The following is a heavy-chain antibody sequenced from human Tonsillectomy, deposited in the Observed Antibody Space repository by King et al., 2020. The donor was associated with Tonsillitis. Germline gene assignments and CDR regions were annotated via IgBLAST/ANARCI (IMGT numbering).Heavy chain of an antibody. V-gene: IGHV3-30*01. CDR1: GFTFSTYA. Sequence: VQLVESGGGVVQPGRSLRLSCAASGFTFSTYAIHWVRQAPGKGLEWVAVISYDGNNKYYADSVKGRFTISRDNSKNTLYLQMNSLRAEDTAVYYCAGVGGECSSTSCYGNYYYYMDVWGKGTTVTVSS. J-gene: IGHJ6*03. CDR2: ISYDGNNK. CDR3: AGVGGECSSTSCYGNYYYYMDV. D-gene: IGHD2-2*01.